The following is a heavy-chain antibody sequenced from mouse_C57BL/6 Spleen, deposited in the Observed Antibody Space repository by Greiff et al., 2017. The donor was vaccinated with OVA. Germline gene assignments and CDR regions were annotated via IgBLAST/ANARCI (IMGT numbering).Heavy chain of an antibody. Sequence: EVQLVESGGGLVKPGGSLKLSCAASGFTFSDYGMHWVRQAPEQGLEWVAYISSGSSTIYYADTVKGRFTISRDNAKNTLFLQMTSLRSEDTAMYYCARGDYDDGALFAYWGQGTLVTVSA. V-gene: IGHV5-17*01. CDR2: ISSGSSTI. CDR1: GFTFSDYG. J-gene: IGHJ3*01. CDR3: ARGDYDDGALFAY. D-gene: IGHD2-4*01.